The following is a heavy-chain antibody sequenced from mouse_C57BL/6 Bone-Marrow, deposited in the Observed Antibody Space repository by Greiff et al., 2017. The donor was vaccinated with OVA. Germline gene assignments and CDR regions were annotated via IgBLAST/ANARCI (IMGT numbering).Heavy chain of an antibody. CDR1: GFTFSSYA. D-gene: IGHD1-1*01. Sequence: DVKLVESGGGLVKPGGSLKLSCAASGFTFSSYAMSWVRQTPEKRLEWVATISDGGSYTYYPDNVKGRFTISRDNAKNNLYLQMSHLKSEDTAMYYCARDRRDYYGSSYAMDYWGQGTSVTVSS. J-gene: IGHJ4*01. V-gene: IGHV5-4*01. CDR2: ISDGGSYT. CDR3: ARDRRDYYGSSYAMDY.